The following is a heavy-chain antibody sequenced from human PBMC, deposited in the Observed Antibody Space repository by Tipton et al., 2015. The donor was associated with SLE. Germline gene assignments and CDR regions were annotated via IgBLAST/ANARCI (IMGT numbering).Heavy chain of an antibody. V-gene: IGHV4-30-2*01. J-gene: IGHJ5*02. D-gene: IGHD6-13*01. Sequence: TLSLTCAVSGGSISSGGYSWSWIRQPPGKGLEWIGYIYHSGSTYYNPSLKSRVTISVDRSKNQFSLKLSSVTAADTAVYYCALAAGRGNWFGPWGQGTLVTVSS. CDR3: ALAAGRGNWFGP. CDR1: GGSISSGGYS. CDR2: IYHSGST.